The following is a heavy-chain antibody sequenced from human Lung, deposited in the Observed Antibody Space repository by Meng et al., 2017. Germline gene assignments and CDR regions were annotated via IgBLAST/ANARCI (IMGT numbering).Heavy chain of an antibody. CDR1: GGSFSDYY. Sequence: GSLRLSCVVSGGSFSDYYWSGIRQPPGKGLEWIGEINHSGSTNYNPSLESRATISVDTSQNNLSLKLSSVTAADSAVYDCARGPTTMAHDFDYWGQGTLVTVSS. CDR3: ARGPTTMAHDFDY. CDR2: INHSGST. D-gene: IGHD4-11*01. V-gene: IGHV4-34*01. J-gene: IGHJ4*02.